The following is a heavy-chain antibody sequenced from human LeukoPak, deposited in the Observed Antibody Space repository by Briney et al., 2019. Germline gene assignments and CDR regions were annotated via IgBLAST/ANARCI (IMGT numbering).Heavy chain of an antibody. CDR3: AREQYTSGIDY. V-gene: IGHV3-48*03. Sequence: GGSLRLSCAASGFTFSSYEMNWVRQAPGKGLEWVSYISSSGSTIYYADSVKGRFTISRDNAKNSLYLQMNSLRAEDTAVYYCAREQYTSGIDYWGQGTLVTVSS. J-gene: IGHJ4*02. CDR1: GFTFSSYE. D-gene: IGHD6-19*01. CDR2: ISSSGSTI.